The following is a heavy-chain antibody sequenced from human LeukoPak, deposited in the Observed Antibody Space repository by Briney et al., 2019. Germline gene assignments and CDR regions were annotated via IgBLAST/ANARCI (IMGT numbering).Heavy chain of an antibody. CDR2: IYYSGTT. D-gene: IGHD2-15*01. J-gene: IGHJ4*02. CDR1: GGSISSRTYY. CDR3: ARGRVDFDY. Sequence: SETLSLTCTVSGGSISSRTYYWGWIRQPPGKGLEWIGTIYYSGTTYYNPSLKSRVTMSVDTSKNQFSLKLSSVTAADTAVYYCARGRVDFDYWGQGTLVTVSS. V-gene: IGHV4-39*07.